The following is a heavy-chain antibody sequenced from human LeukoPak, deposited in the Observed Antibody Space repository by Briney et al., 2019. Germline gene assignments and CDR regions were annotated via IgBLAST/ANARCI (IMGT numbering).Heavy chain of an antibody. CDR2: ISNYGVT. Sequence: SGGSLRLSCVISDFPVSDNYMSWVRQAPGRGLEWVSVISNYGVTHYADSVKGRFTISRDDSNDTVFLQMSSLRPEDTAVYYCGASGSYYTPSYYWGQGTLATVSS. J-gene: IGHJ4*02. V-gene: IGHV3-53*01. CDR3: GASGSYYTPSYY. D-gene: IGHD3-10*01. CDR1: DFPVSDNY.